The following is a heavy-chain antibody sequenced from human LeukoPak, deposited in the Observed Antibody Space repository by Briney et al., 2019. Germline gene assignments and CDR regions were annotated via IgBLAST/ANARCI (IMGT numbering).Heavy chain of an antibody. D-gene: IGHD2-21*02. CDR3: AGAYCGGDCYSGRAFDI. CDR2: YYSGNT. Sequence: PSETLSLTCTVSGDSISSSSSYWGWIRQPPGKGLEWIVYYSGNTYYNTSLKSRVTISVDTSKNQFSLKLNSVTAADTAVYYCAGAYCGGDCYSGRAFDIWGQGTMVTVSS. CDR1: GDSISSSSSY. V-gene: IGHV4-39*01. J-gene: IGHJ3*02.